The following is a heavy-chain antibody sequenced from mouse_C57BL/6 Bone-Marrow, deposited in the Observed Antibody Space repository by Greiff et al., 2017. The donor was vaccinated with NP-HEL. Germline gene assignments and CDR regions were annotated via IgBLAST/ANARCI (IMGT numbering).Heavy chain of an antibody. D-gene: IGHD2-5*01. Sequence: VQLQESGAELVMPGASVKLSCKASGYTFTSYWMHWVKQRPGRGLEWIGEIDPSDSYTNSNQKFKGKSPLTVDKSSSTAYMQLSSLTSEDSAVYYCAREGYRNYGYYYAFDYWGQGTSVTVSA. CDR2: IDPSDSYT. V-gene: IGHV1-69*01. CDR3: AREGYRNYGYYYAFDY. J-gene: IGHJ4*01. CDR1: GYTFTSYW.